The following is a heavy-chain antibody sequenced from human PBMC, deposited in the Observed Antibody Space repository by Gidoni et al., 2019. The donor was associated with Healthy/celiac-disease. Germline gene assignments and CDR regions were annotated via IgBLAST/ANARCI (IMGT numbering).Heavy chain of an antibody. V-gene: IGHV3-23*01. CDR3: AKDPAGVSYDSSRGY. J-gene: IGHJ4*02. Sequence: EVQLLESGGGLVQPGGSLRLSCAASGFTFSSYAMSWVRQAPGKGLEWVSAISGSGGSTYCADSVKGRFTISRDNSKNTLYLQMISLRAEDTAVYYCAKDPAGVSYDSSRGYWGQGTLVTVSS. D-gene: IGHD3-22*01. CDR1: GFTFSSYA. CDR2: ISGSGGST.